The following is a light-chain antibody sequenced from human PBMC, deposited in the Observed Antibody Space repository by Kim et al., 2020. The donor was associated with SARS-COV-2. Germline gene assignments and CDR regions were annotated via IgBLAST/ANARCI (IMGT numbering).Light chain of an antibody. V-gene: IGLV6-57*03. Sequence: KTVTISCTRSRGSIDDNYVQWYQQRPGGVPTTVIYEDDQRPSGVPDRFSGSIDKSSNSASLTISGLKPEDEADYYCQSYNRSIVVFGGGTKVTVL. CDR1: RGSIDDNY. J-gene: IGLJ2*01. CDR2: EDD. CDR3: QSYNRSIVV.